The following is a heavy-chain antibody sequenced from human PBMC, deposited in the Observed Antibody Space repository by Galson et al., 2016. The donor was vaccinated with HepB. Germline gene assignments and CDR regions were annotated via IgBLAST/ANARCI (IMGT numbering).Heavy chain of an antibody. D-gene: IGHD3-10*01. CDR3: ARAALHMVRGVSQWYFDL. Sequence: SLRLSCAASGFTFSSYWMHWVRQAPGKGLEWVSRINSDGSSTSYADSVKGRFTISRDNAKNTLYLQMNSLRAEDTAVYYCARAALHMVRGVSQWYFDLWGQGTLVTVSS. J-gene: IGHJ2*01. V-gene: IGHV3-74*01. CDR2: INSDGSST. CDR1: GFTFSSYW.